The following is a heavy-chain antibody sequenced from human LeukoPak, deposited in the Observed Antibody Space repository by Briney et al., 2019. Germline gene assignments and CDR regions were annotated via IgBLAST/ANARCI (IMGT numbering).Heavy chain of an antibody. V-gene: IGHV4-4*07. Sequence: SETLSLTCTVSGGSISSYYWSWIRQPAGKGLEWIGRIYTSGSTNYNPSLKSRVTISVDTSKNQFSLKLSSVTAADTAVYYCARDQSSGYPLWAFDIWGQGTMVTVSS. CDR1: GGSISSYY. CDR3: ARDQSSGYPLWAFDI. D-gene: IGHD3-22*01. J-gene: IGHJ3*02. CDR2: IYTSGST.